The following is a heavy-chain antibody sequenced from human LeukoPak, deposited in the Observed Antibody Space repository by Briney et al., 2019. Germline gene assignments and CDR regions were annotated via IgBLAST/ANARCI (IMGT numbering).Heavy chain of an antibody. V-gene: IGHV1-46*01. CDR3: ARIRDGYNDAYDI. D-gene: IGHD5-24*01. CDR2: INPGGDNT. CDR1: GYTFTGYY. J-gene: IGHJ3*02. Sequence: ASVKVSCKASGYTFTGYYMHWVRQAPGQGLEWMGLINPGGDNTDYAQNFQGRVTMTRDTSTSTVYMGLSSLRSEDTAVYYCARIRDGYNDAYDIWGQGTMVTVSS.